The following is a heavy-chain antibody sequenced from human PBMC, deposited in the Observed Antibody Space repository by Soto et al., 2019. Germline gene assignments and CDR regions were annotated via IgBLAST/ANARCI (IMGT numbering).Heavy chain of an antibody. CDR2: IWYDGSNK. CDR3: ARDGSGSGSYQLGL. Sequence: GGSLRLSCAASGFTFTACGMHWVRQAPGKGLEWVAAIWYDGSNKYYADSVKGRFTISRDNSKNTLYLQMNSLRSEDTAVYYCARDGSGSGSYQLGLWGQGTLVTVSS. CDR1: GFTFTACG. J-gene: IGHJ4*02. V-gene: IGHV3-33*01. D-gene: IGHD1-26*01.